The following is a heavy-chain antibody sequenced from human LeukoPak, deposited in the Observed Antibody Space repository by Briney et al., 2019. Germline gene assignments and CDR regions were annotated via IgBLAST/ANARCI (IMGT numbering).Heavy chain of an antibody. D-gene: IGHD1-26*01. Sequence: VASVKVSCKASGYTFTGYYMHWVRQAPGQGLEWMGWINPNSGGTNYAQKFQGRVTMTRDTSISTAYMELSRLRSDDTAVYYCARDATRFSGSPPLYWGQGTLVTVSS. V-gene: IGHV1-2*02. CDR3: ARDATRFSGSPPLY. CDR2: INPNSGGT. CDR1: GYTFTGYY. J-gene: IGHJ4*02.